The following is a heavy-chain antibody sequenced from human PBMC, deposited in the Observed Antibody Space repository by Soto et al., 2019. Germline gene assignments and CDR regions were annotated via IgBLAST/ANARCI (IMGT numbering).Heavy chain of an antibody. CDR1: GFNVGAFA. CDR3: TRETVAGIAGLDY. Sequence: GGSLRLSCAASGFNVGAFAVNWVRQAPGKGLEWVSGISVSDAFIYYADSVRGRFSISRDASENILYLQMNSLRVDDTALYYCTRETVAGIAGLDYWGPGTLVTVSS. CDR2: ISVSDAFI. V-gene: IGHV3-23*01. J-gene: IGHJ4*02. D-gene: IGHD1-20*01.